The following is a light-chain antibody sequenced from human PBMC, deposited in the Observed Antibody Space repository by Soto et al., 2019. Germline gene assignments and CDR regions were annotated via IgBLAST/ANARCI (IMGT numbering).Light chain of an antibody. Sequence: QSVLTQPPSASAAPGQTVTISCSGSSSNIGNNSVSWYQQLPGTAPKLLIYDNNKRPSGIPDRFSGSKSGTSATLGITGLQTGDEADYYCGTWDSSLSAGVFGGGTQLTVL. CDR1: SSNIGNNS. CDR3: GTWDSSLSAGV. J-gene: IGLJ2*01. CDR2: DNN. V-gene: IGLV1-51*01.